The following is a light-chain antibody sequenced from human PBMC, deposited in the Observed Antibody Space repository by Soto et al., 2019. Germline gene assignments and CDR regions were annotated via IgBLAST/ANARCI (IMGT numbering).Light chain of an antibody. CDR1: SSDVGTYDY. CDR2: EVS. Sequence: SVLTQPPSASGSPGQSVTISCTGTSSDVGTYDYVSWYQQHPGKAPKVMIYEVSQRPSAVPDRFSGSKSGNTASLTVSGLQAEDGADYYCSSYAGSNNLIVGVGTK. J-gene: IGLJ2*01. V-gene: IGLV2-8*01. CDR3: SSYAGSNNLI.